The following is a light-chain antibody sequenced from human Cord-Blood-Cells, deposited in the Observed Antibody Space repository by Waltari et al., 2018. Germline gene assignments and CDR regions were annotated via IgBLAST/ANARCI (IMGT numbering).Light chain of an antibody. CDR1: QSISSY. J-gene: IGKJ2*01. CDR3: QQSYSTPYT. Sequence: DIQMTQSPSSLSASVGDRVTITCRASQSISSYLNWYQQKPGKAPKLLIYAASRLQSGVPSRFSGSGSGTAFTLTISSLQPEEFATYYCQQSYSTPYTFGQGTKLEIK. V-gene: IGKV1-39*01. CDR2: AAS.